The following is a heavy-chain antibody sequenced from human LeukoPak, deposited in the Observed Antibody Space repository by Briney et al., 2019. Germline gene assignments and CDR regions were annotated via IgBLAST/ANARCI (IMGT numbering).Heavy chain of an antibody. CDR2: IYSGGST. CDR3: ARGGSGWYIAFDI. Sequence: GGSLRLSCTASGFTFSTSWMHWVRQAPGKGLEWVSVIYSGGSTYYADSVKGRFTISRDNSKNTLYLQMNSLRAEDTAVYYCARGGSGWYIAFDIWGQGTMVTVSS. J-gene: IGHJ3*02. CDR1: GFTFSTSW. D-gene: IGHD6-19*01. V-gene: IGHV3-53*01.